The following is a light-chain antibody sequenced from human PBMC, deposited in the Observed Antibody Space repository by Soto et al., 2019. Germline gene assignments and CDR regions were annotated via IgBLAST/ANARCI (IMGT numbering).Light chain of an antibody. CDR2: EVS. CDR1: SSDVGGYNY. Sequence: QSALTQPPSASGSPGQSVTISCTGTSSDVGGYNYVSWYQQHPGKAPKRMIYEVSKRPSGVPDRFSGSKSGNTASLTVSGLQAEDEADYYCSSYAGSLYVFGTGTKLTVL. CDR3: SSYAGSLYV. V-gene: IGLV2-8*01. J-gene: IGLJ1*01.